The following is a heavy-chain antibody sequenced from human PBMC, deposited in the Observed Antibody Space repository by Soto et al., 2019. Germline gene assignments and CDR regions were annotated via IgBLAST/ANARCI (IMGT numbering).Heavy chain of an antibody. CDR1: GYTFTSYA. Sequence: ASVKVSCKASGYTFTSYAMHWVRQAPGERLEWMGWINAGNGNTKYSQKFQGRVTITRDTSASTACMELSSLRSEDTAVYYCARPRYPYYDGWSGYYSSYYFDYWGQGTLVTVAS. CDR2: INAGNGNT. V-gene: IGHV1-3*01. J-gene: IGHJ4*02. CDR3: ARPRYPYYDGWSGYYSSYYFDY. D-gene: IGHD3-3*01.